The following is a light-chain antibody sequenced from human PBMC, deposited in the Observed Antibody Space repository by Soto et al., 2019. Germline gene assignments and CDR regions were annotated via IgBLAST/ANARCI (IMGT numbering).Light chain of an antibody. V-gene: IGKV1-5*01. CDR2: DAS. J-gene: IGKJ4*02. Sequence: DIQITQSTSTLSASVGDRVTITCWASQSISSWLAWYQQKPGKAPKLLIYDASSLESGVPSRFSGSGAGTELTRTISSLQPDDFATYYCQQYNSSPLTFGGGTKVEIK. CDR3: QQYNSSPLT. CDR1: QSISSW.